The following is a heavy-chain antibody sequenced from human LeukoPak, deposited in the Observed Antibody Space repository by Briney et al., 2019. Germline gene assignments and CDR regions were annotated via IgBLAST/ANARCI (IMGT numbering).Heavy chain of an antibody. CDR2: ISSSSSYI. D-gene: IGHD4-17*01. CDR1: GFTFSSYE. CDR3: AKEIYGDSTGGRFQH. V-gene: IGHV3-21*05. Sequence: GGSLRLSCAASGFTFSSYEMNWVRQAPGKGLEWVSYISSSSSYIYYADSVKCRFTISRDNAKNSLYLQMNSLRAEDTAVYYCAKEIYGDSTGGRFQHWGQGTLVTVSS. J-gene: IGHJ1*01.